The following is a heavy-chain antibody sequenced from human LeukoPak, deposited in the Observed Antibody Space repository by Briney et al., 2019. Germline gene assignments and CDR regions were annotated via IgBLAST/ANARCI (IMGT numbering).Heavy chain of an antibody. V-gene: IGHV4-39*07. D-gene: IGHD2-21*02. Sequence: SETLSLTCTVSGGSISSSSYYWGWIRQPPGKRLEWIGSIYYSGSTYYNPSLKSRVTISVDTSKNQFSLKLSSVTAADTAVYYCARARPDYCGGDCYHFDYWGQGTLVTVSS. CDR2: IYYSGST. CDR1: GGSISSSSYY. J-gene: IGHJ4*02. CDR3: ARARPDYCGGDCYHFDY.